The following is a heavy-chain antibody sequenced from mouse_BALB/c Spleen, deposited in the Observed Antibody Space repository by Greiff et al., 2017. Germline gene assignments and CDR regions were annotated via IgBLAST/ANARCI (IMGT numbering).Heavy chain of an antibody. CDR2: IWSDGST. V-gene: IGHV2-6-2*01. J-gene: IGHJ4*01. D-gene: IGHD1-1*01. CDR1: GFSLTSYG. Sequence: VQLQESGPDLVAPSQSLSITCTVSGFSLTSYGVHWVRQPPGKGLEWLVVIWSDGSTTYNSALKSRLSISKDNSKSQVFLKMNSLQTDDTAMYYCARHNYYGSSYSAMDYWGQGTSVTVSS. CDR3: ARHNYYGSSYSAMDY.